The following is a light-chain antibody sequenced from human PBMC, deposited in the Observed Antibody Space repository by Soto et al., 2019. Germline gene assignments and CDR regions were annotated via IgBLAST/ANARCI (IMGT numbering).Light chain of an antibody. CDR2: GAS. V-gene: IGKV3-15*01. J-gene: IGKJ2*01. CDR1: QSVRDN. CDR3: QQSNNWPYT. Sequence: EIVMTHSPATLSVSPGERATLSCRASQSVRDNLAWYQQKPGQPPRLLIYGASTRAPGIPARFSGSGSGTEFTLTINSLQSEDFALYFCQQSNNWPYTFGQGTKLEIK.